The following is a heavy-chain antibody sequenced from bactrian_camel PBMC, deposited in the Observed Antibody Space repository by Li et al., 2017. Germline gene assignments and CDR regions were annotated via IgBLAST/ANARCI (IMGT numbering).Heavy chain of an antibody. CDR1: GFTRWPFSAYD. D-gene: IGHD5*01. J-gene: IGHJ6*01. CDR2: INSGGGST. CDR3: AAGRRWNCGASGLSKMADFNY. V-gene: IGHV3S40*01. Sequence: VQLVESGGGLVQPGGSLRLSCVGSGFTRWPFSAYDMSWVRQAPGKGLEWVSAINSGGGSTYYADSVKGRFTISRDNAKNTLYLQMNSLKTEDTAMYYCAAGRRWNCGASGLSKMADFNYWGQGTQVTVS.